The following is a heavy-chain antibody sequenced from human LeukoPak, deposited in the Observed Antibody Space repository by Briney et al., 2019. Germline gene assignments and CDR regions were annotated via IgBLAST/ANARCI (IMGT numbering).Heavy chain of an antibody. Sequence: PSETLSLTCTVSGGSIRSYYWSWIRQPAGKELEWVALIYGSGTTNYNPALRSRVTMSVATSKNQSSLTLSSVTAADTAVYCCARCYYDSSGYYFSGWGQGTPVTVSS. CDR2: IYGSGTT. V-gene: IGHV4-4*07. CDR1: GGSIRSYY. D-gene: IGHD3-22*01. J-gene: IGHJ1*01. CDR3: ARCYYDSSGYYFSG.